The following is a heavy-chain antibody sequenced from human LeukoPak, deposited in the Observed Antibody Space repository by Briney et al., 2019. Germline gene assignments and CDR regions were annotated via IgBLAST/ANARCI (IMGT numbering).Heavy chain of an antibody. J-gene: IGHJ4*02. Sequence: SETLSLTCTVSGGSVSSGSYYWSWIRQPPGKGLEWIGYIYYSGSTNYNPSLKSRVTISVDTSKNQFSLKLSSVTAADTAVYYCARGPFIVAKGEAHYFDYWGQGTLVTVSS. CDR3: ARGPFIVAKGEAHYFDY. D-gene: IGHD5-12*01. CDR2: IYYSGST. V-gene: IGHV4-61*01. CDR1: GGSVSSGSYY.